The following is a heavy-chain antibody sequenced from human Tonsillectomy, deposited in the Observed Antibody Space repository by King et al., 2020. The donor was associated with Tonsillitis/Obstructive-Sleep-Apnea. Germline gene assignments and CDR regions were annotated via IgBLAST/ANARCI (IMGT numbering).Heavy chain of an antibody. CDR1: GFTFSNAW. CDR3: TTALYYYDSSGYYYCY. V-gene: IGHV3-15*01. CDR2: IKSKTDGGTT. Sequence: VQLVESGGGLVKPGGSLRLSCAASGFTFSNAWMSWGRQAPGKGLEWVGRIKSKTDGGTTDYAAPVKGSFTIPRDDSKNTLYLQMNSLKTEDTAVYYCTTALYYYDSSGYYYCYWGQGTLVTVSS. D-gene: IGHD3-22*01. J-gene: IGHJ4*02.